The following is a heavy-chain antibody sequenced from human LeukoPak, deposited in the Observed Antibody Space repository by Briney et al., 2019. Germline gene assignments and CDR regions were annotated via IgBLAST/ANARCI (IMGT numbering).Heavy chain of an antibody. Sequence: SETLSLTCTVSGDSVRSFHWSWLRQPPGKGLEWIGHMYYSGSTNYYPSLESRVSMSVDTSKNQFSLRLSSATAADTAVYYCARRYGIAGLTYFNDCGMDIWGQGTTVTVS. CDR3: ARRYGIAGLTYFNDCGMDI. D-gene: IGHD1-1*01. V-gene: IGHV4-59*02. CDR1: GDSVRSFH. CDR2: MYYSGST. J-gene: IGHJ6*02.